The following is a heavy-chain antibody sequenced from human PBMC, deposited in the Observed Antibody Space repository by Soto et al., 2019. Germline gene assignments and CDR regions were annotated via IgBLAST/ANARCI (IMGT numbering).Heavy chain of an antibody. CDR2: INPSAGST. V-gene: IGHV1-46*01. CDR3: ARVLTAIGISQFYFDY. Sequence: ASVKVSCKASGHTFSTYSLHWVRQAPGQGLEWVGLINPSAGSTTYAQKFQGRATMTRDASTSTIYMELSSLRSEDTAVYYCARVLTAIGISQFYFDYWGQGTLVTVSS. D-gene: IGHD5-18*01. J-gene: IGHJ4*02. CDR1: GHTFSTYS.